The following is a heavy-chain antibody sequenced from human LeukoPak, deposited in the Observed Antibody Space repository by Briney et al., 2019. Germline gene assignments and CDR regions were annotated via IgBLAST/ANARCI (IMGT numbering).Heavy chain of an antibody. J-gene: IGHJ4*02. V-gene: IGHV3-11*01. Sequence: GGSLRLSCAASGFTFSDYYMSWIRQAPGKGLEWVSYITNSGSTIYYADSVKGRFTISRDNAKNSLYLQMNSLRAEDTALYYCAKDRYCSGGSCYSGFDYWGQGTLVTVSS. CDR3: AKDRYCSGGSCYSGFDY. D-gene: IGHD2-15*01. CDR2: ITNSGSTI. CDR1: GFTFSDYY.